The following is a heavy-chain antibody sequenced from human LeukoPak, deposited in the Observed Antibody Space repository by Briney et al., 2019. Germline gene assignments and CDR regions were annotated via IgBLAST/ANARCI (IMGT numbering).Heavy chain of an antibody. Sequence: SETLSLTCAVSGGSISSSNWWSWVRQPPGKGLEWIGEIYHSGSTNYNPSLKSRVTISVDTSKNQFSLKLSSVTAADTAVYYCARSSGVRYGMDVWGQGTTVTVSS. CDR3: ARSSGVRYGMDV. CDR2: IYHSGST. CDR1: GGSISSSNW. J-gene: IGHJ6*02. V-gene: IGHV4-4*02. D-gene: IGHD3-10*01.